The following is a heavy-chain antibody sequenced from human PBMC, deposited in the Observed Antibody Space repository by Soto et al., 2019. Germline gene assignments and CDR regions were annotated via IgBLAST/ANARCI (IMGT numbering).Heavy chain of an antibody. D-gene: IGHD4-17*01. CDR1: GDSISDSRYY. V-gene: IGHV4-39*01. J-gene: IGHJ5*02. CDR2: ISGDGHA. Sequence: QLQLLESGPGLVRPSETLSLTCSVLGDSISDSRYYWGWIRQSPGQGREGRGSISGDGHAYYTPPLKSRVNLFADTSQTHFYLKMKSVTVADTALSFCARQVYGDYLGGNWFAPWGQGAPVTVSS. CDR3: ARQVYGDYLGGNWFAP.